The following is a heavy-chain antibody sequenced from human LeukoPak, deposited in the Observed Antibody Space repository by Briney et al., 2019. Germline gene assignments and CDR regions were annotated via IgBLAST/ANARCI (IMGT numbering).Heavy chain of an antibody. Sequence: VGSLRLSCAAPGFTLSSYAMSWVRQAPGKGLEWVSAICGSGGSTYYAHSVKGRFTISRDNSKNTLYLQMNSLRAEDTAVYYCAKGVVPAASTYYYYYGMDVWGKGTTVTVSS. J-gene: IGHJ6*04. CDR2: ICGSGGST. CDR1: GFTLSSYA. CDR3: AKGVVPAASTYYYYYGMDV. V-gene: IGHV3-23*01. D-gene: IGHD2-2*01.